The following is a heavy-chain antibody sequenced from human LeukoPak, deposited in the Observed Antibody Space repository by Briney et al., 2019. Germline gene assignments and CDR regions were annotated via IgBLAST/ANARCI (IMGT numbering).Heavy chain of an antibody. V-gene: IGHV4-34*01. D-gene: IGHD3-10*01. J-gene: IGHJ4*02. Sequence: SETLSLTCAVCGGSFSGYYWSWIRQPPGKGLEWIGEINHSGSTNYNPSLKSRVTISVDTSKNQFSLKLSSVTAADTAVYYCARGLSPRINMVRGVRPPFRGVFDYWGQGTLVTVSS. CDR1: GGSFSGYY. CDR3: ARGLSPRINMVRGVRPPFRGVFDY. CDR2: INHSGST.